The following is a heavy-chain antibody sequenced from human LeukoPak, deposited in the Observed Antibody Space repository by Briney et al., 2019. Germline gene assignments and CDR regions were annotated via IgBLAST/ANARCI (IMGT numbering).Heavy chain of an antibody. Sequence: GGSLRLSCAASGFTFSSYAMHWVRQAPGKGLEWVAVIWYDGSNKYYADSVKGRFTISRDNSKNTLYLQMNSLRAEDTAVYYCARDKGIVGATIDYWGQGTLVTVSS. V-gene: IGHV3-33*08. J-gene: IGHJ4*02. CDR3: ARDKGIVGATIDY. D-gene: IGHD1-26*01. CDR1: GFTFSSYA. CDR2: IWYDGSNK.